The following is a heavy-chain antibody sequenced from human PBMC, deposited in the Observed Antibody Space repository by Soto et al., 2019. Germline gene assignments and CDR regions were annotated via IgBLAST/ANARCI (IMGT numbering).Heavy chain of an antibody. CDR3: ARSPYSSGYYYYYGMDV. CDR2: ISSSGSTI. CDR1: GFTFSSYE. V-gene: IGHV3-48*03. Sequence: EVQLVESGGGLVQPGGSLRLSCAASGFTFSSYEMNWVRQAPGKGLEWVSYISSSGSTIYYADSVKGRFTISRDNAKNSLYLQLNSLRAEDTAVYYCARSPYSSGYYYYYGMDVWGQGTTVTVSS. D-gene: IGHD6-19*01. J-gene: IGHJ6*02.